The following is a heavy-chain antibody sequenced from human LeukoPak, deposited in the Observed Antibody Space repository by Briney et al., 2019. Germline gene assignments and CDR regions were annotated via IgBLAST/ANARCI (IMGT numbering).Heavy chain of an antibody. J-gene: IGHJ4*02. CDR3: ARALNPLTGTYYFDY. Sequence: SETLSLTCTVSGGSFSNHHWSWTRQPPGKGLEWIGYIYYSGSTNYSPSLKSRVTMSVDTSKNQFSLNLISVTAADTAVYYCARALNPLTGTYYFDYWGQGTLVTVSS. V-gene: IGHV4-59*11. D-gene: IGHD4/OR15-4a*01. CDR1: GGSFSNHH. CDR2: IYYSGST.